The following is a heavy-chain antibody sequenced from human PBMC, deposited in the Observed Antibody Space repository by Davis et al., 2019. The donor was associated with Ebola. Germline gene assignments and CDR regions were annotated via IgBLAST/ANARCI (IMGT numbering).Heavy chain of an antibody. Sequence: GESLKISCAASGFTFSSYSMNWVRQAPGKGLVWVSRINSDGSSTSYADSVKGRFIISRDNSKNTLYLQMSSLRIEDTAVYYCVKGSITMTVVVYFDLWGQGTLVTVSP. J-gene: IGHJ4*02. V-gene: IGHV3-74*01. D-gene: IGHD3-22*01. CDR2: INSDGSST. CDR3: VKGSITMTVVVYFDL. CDR1: GFTFSSYS.